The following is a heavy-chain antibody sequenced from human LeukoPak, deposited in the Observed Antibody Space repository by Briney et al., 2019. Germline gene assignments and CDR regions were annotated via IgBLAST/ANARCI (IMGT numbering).Heavy chain of an antibody. CDR2: TNAGNGNT. CDR1: GYTFTSYA. J-gene: IGHJ4*02. CDR3: ARGRLDYDILTGYYSRSSIDY. D-gene: IGHD3-9*01. V-gene: IGHV1-3*01. Sequence: ASVKVSCKASGYTFTSYAMHWVRQAPGQRLEWMGWTNAGNGNTKYSQKFQGRVTITRDTSASTAYMELSSLRSEDTAVYYCARGRLDYDILTGYYSRSSIDYWGQGTLVTVSS.